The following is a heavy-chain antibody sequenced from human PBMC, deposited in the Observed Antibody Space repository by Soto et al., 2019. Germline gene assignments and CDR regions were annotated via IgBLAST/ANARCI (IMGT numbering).Heavy chain of an antibody. V-gene: IGHV1-3*01. CDR2: INAGNGNT. D-gene: IGHD1-1*01. J-gene: IGHJ4*02. CDR3: AREGNWKTFDY. CDR1: GYTFTSYA. Sequence: RASVKVSCKASGYTFTSYAMHWVRQAPGQRLEWMGWINAGNGNTKYSQKFQGRVTITRDTSASTAYMELSSLRSEDTAVYYCAREGNWKTFDYWGQGTLVTVSS.